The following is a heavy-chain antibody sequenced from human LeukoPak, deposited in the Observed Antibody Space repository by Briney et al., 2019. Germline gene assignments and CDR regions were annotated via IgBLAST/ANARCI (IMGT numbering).Heavy chain of an antibody. D-gene: IGHD2/OR15-2a*01. Sequence: ASVTVSCTASGYSFTSYAMHWVRQALGQRPEWMGWINVDSGNTKYSEKFQDRVTITRDTSAGIAYVELSRLSSEDTAIYYCARDHRANGNFVSATTFDFWGQGTLVTVSS. J-gene: IGHJ4*02. CDR3: ARDHRANGNFVSATTFDF. V-gene: IGHV1-3*01. CDR2: INVDSGNT. CDR1: GYSFTSYA.